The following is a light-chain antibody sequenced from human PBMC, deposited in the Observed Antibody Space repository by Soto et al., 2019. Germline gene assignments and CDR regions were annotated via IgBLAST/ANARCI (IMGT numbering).Light chain of an antibody. Sequence: IVLTQSPATLSVSPGELVTLSCRASQSVSAYLAWYLQKPGQAPRLLIYGASTRATGIPARFSRSGSGTEFTLTISGLLSEYSSVYHYQQYRDWPFVTFGVGTKVEI. CDR1: QSVSAY. CDR3: QQYRDWPFVT. J-gene: IGKJ4*01. CDR2: GAS. V-gene: IGKV3-15*01.